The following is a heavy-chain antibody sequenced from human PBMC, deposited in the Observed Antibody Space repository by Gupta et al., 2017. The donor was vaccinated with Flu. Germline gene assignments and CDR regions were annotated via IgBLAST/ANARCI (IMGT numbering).Heavy chain of an antibody. J-gene: IGHJ4*02. CDR2: IDYSGST. CDR3: ARRFPAAGYFDY. CDR1: GGPISSSSYY. Sequence: QLQLQESGPGLVKPSETLSLTCTVSGGPISSSSYYWGWIRQPPGKGLEWIGSIDYSGSTYYNPSLKSRVTISVDTSKNQFSLKLSSVTAADTAVYYCARRFPAAGYFDYWGQGTLVTVSS. V-gene: IGHV4-39*01. D-gene: IGHD6-13*01.